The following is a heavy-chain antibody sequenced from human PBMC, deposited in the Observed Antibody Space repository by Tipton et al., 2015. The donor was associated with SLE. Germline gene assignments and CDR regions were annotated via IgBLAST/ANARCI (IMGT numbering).Heavy chain of an antibody. J-gene: IGHJ4*02. CDR3: ATRRPSAGYHDFAVQYFNS. CDR2: MYHSGST. D-gene: IGHD5-18*01. V-gene: IGHV4-38-2*02. CDR1: GYSIENDHY. Sequence: TLSLTCIVSGYSIENDHYWGWIRQPPGKGLEWIGSMYHSGSTHYNPSLESRVTISGDSSKNQFSLNLRSVTAADTAMYYCATRRPSAGYHDFAVQYFNSWGQGTLVTVSS.